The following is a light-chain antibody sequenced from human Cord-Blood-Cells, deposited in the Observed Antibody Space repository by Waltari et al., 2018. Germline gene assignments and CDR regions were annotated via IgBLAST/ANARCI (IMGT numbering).Light chain of an antibody. V-gene: IGLV3-19*01. CDR1: SLRSYY. CDR3: NCRDSSGNHQV. J-gene: IGLJ2*01. CDR2: GKN. Sequence: SSELTQDPAVSVALGQTVRITCQGDSLRSYYASWYQQKPGQAPVLVIYGKNNRPSGIPDRFSGSSSGNTASLTITGAQAEDEADYYCNCRDSSGNHQVFGGGTKLTVL.